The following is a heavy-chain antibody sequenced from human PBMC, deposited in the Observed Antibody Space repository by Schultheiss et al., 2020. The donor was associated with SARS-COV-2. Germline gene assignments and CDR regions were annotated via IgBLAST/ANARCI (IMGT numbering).Heavy chain of an antibody. CDR3: ARDRSIAARRELDY. CDR2: IKQDGSEK. V-gene: IGHV3-7*01. J-gene: IGHJ4*02. D-gene: IGHD6-6*01. Sequence: GGSLRLSCAASGFTFSSYWMSWVRQAPGKGLEWVANIKQDGSEKYYADSVKGRFTISRDNAKNSLYLQMNSLRAEDTAVYYCARDRSIAARRELDYWGQGTLVTVSS. CDR1: GFTFSSYW.